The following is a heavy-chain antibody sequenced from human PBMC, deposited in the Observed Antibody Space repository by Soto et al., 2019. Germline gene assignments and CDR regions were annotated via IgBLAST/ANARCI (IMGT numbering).Heavy chain of an antibody. D-gene: IGHD1-26*01. CDR2: IDYSGNT. CDR3: ATQEVGGSYVYTFDP. Sequence: SETLSLTCTVSGGSISNYYWNWIRQTPGKGLEWIGNIDYSGNTNYNPSLKSRVTISVDTSKNQFSLKLSSVTAADTAVYYCATQEVGGSYVYTFDPWGQGTLVTVSS. J-gene: IGHJ5*02. CDR1: GGSISNYY. V-gene: IGHV4-59*08.